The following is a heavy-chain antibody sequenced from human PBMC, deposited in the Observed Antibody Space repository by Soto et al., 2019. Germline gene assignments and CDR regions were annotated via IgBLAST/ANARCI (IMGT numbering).Heavy chain of an antibody. CDR1: GFTFSSYA. CDR3: AKVASVYYYFGMDV. Sequence: EVQLLESGGGLVQPGGSLRLSCAASGFTFSSYAMSWVRQAPGKGLEWVSGISGSGGSTYYADSVKGRCTISRDNSKNTLYLQMISLRAEDTAVYYCAKVASVYYYFGMDVWCQGTTVTVSS. CDR2: ISGSGGST. J-gene: IGHJ6*02. V-gene: IGHV3-23*01.